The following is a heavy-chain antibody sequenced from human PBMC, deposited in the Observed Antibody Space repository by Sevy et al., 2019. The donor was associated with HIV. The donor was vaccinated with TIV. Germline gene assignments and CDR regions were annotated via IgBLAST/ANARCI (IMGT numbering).Heavy chain of an antibody. D-gene: IGHD1-1*01. V-gene: IGHV3-15*01. CDR3: TLDGIWNVGNNYYYGMDV. Sequence: GGSLRLSCAASGFTFSHGWMSWVRQAPGKGLEWVGRIKSKSDGGTIDYVAPVKGRFTIARDDSRNTLYLQLNSLKSEDKAVYYCTLDGIWNVGNNYYYGMDVWGQGTTVTVSS. J-gene: IGHJ6*02. CDR1: GFTFSHGW. CDR2: IKSKSDGGTI.